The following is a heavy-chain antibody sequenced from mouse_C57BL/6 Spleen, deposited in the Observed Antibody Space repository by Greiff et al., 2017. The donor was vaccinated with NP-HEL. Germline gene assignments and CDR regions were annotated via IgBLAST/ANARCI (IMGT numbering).Heavy chain of an antibody. CDR1: GYTFTSYW. Sequence: VQLQQSGAELVKPGASVKMSCKASGYTFTSYWITWVKQRPGQGLEWIGDIYPGSGSTNYNEKFKSKATLTVDTSSSTAYMQRSSLTSEDSAVYYCARGDYSPFDYWGQGTTLTVSS. J-gene: IGHJ2*01. V-gene: IGHV1-55*01. CDR3: ARGDYSPFDY. D-gene: IGHD1-1*02. CDR2: IYPGSGST.